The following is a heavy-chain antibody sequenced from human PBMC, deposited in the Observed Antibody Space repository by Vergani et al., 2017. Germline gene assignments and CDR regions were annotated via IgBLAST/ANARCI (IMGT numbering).Heavy chain of an antibody. D-gene: IGHD3-16*02. V-gene: IGHV3-53*01. CDR2: IYSGGST. J-gene: IGHJ4*02. CDR1: GFTVSTNY. Sequence: VQLVESGGGLIQPGGSLRLSCAASGFTVSTNYMSWVRQAPGKGLEWVSVIYSGGSTYYADSVKGRFTISRDNSKNTLYLQMNSLRADDTAVYYCARVRPYDYVWGSYRPLDYWGQGTLVTVSS. CDR3: ARVRPYDYVWGSYRPLDY.